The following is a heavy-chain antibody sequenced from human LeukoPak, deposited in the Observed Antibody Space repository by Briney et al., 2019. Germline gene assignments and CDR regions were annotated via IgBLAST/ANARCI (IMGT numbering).Heavy chain of an antibody. CDR1: GFIFSSYE. V-gene: IGHV3-48*03. CDR3: ARGPVESYYDFWGGYYPYNWFDP. D-gene: IGHD3-3*01. J-gene: IGHJ5*02. Sequence: GGSLRLSCAASGFIFSSYEMNWVRQAPGRGLEWVSYISSSGSTIYYVDSVKGRFTISRDNAKNSLYLQMNSLRAEDTAVYYCARGPVESYYDFWGGYYPYNWFDPWGQGTLVTVSS. CDR2: ISSSGSTI.